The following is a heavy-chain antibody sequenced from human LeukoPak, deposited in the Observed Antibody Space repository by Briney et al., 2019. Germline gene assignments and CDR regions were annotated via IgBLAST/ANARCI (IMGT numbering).Heavy chain of an antibody. V-gene: IGHV3-15*01. CDR2: IKSKSEGGTA. Sequence: PGGSLRLSCAASGLTFSTAWMSWVRQAPGKGLEWVGHIKSKSEGGTADYAAPVKGRFIISRDDSKNTLFLQMNSLKTEDTAVYYCTTDGNFDYWGQGGLVTVSS. CDR3: TTDGNFDY. CDR1: GLTFSTAW. D-gene: IGHD2-15*01. J-gene: IGHJ4*02.